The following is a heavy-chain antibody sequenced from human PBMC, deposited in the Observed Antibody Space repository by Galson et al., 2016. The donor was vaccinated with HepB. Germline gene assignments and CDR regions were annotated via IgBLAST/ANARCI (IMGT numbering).Heavy chain of an antibody. J-gene: IGHJ4*02. Sequence: SLRLSCAASGFTFSDYYMSWIRQAPGKGLEWVSYISSSGSTIYYADSVKGRFTISRDNAKNSLDLQMNSLRAEDTAVYYCARSVVATIYYYDSSGYAGLVYWGQGTLVTVSS. CDR2: ISSSGSTI. CDR1: GFTFSDYY. CDR3: ARSVVATIYYYDSSGYAGLVY. V-gene: IGHV3-11*01. D-gene: IGHD3-22*01.